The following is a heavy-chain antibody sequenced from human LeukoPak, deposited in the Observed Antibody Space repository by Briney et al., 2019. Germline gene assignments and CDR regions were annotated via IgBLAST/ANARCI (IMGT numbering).Heavy chain of an antibody. CDR3: ATEGGSSDAFAF. J-gene: IGHJ3*01. CDR1: GFTFSSYA. Sequence: GGSLRLSCAASGFTFSSYAMSWVRQAPGKGLEWVSVISGSGGSTYYADSVKGRFTISRDNSKNTMYLQMNSLRIDDTAVYYCATEGGSSDAFAFWGQGTKVTVSS. V-gene: IGHV3-23*01. D-gene: IGHD1-26*01. CDR2: ISGSGGST.